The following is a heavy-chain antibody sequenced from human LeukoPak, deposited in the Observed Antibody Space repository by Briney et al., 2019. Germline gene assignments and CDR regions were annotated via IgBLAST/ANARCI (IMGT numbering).Heavy chain of an antibody. CDR2: INNSGITI. D-gene: IGHD2-21*01. V-gene: IGHV3-11*01. Sequence: GGSLRLSCAASGFTFSDYYMSWIRQAPGKGLEWVSYINNSGITIYYADSVKGRFTISRDNSKNSLYLQMNSLRADDAAVYYCVRDAYGAHFDYWGQGTLVTVSS. CDR1: GFTFSDYY. CDR3: VRDAYGAHFDY. J-gene: IGHJ4*02.